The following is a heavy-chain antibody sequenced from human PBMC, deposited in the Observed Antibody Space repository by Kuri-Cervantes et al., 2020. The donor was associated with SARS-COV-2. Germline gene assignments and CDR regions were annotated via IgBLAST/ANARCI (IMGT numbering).Heavy chain of an antibody. D-gene: IGHD6-13*01. Sequence: SCTVSGGSISSSSYYWGWIRQPPGKGLEWIGYIYYSGSTYYNPSLKSRVTISVDTSKNQFSLKLSSVTAADTAVYYCARDSSSWDYYFDYWGQGTLVTVSS. CDR3: ARDSSSWDYYFDY. CDR2: IYYSGST. CDR1: GGSISSSSYY. J-gene: IGHJ4*02. V-gene: IGHV4-31*02.